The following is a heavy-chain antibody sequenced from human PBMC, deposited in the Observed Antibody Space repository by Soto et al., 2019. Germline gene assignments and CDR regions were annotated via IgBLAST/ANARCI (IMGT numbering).Heavy chain of an antibody. CDR1: GFTFSSYG. CDR2: ISYDGSNK. V-gene: IGHV3-30*18. CDR3: AKGDYGDYGGWYFDL. Sequence: QVQLVESGGGVVQPGRSLRLSCAASGFTFSSYGMHWVRQAPGKGLEWVAVISYDGSNKYYADSVKGRFTISRDNSKNPLYLQMNSLRAEDTAVYYCAKGDYGDYGGWYFDLWGRGTLVTVSS. D-gene: IGHD4-17*01. J-gene: IGHJ2*01.